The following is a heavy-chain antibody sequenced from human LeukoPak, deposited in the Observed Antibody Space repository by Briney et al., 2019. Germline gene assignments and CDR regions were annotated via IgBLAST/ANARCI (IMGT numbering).Heavy chain of an antibody. V-gene: IGHV4-4*07. D-gene: IGHD3-22*01. J-gene: IGHJ5*02. Sequence: SETLSLTCTVSGGSISSYYWSRIRQPAGKGLEWIGRIYTSGSTNYNPSLKSRVTMSVDTSKNQFSLKLSSVTAADTAVYYCARDRGYYALNWFDPWGQGTLVTVSS. CDR3: ARDRGYYALNWFDP. CDR2: IYTSGST. CDR1: GGSISSYY.